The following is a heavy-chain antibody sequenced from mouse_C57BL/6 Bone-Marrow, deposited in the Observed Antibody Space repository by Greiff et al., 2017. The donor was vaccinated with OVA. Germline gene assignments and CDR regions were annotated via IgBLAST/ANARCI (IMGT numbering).Heavy chain of an antibody. CDR3: ARRVTTVYYYAMDD. Sequence: QVQLQQPGAELVKPGASVTLSCKASGYTFTSYWMQWVKQRPGQGLEWIGEIDPSDSYTNYNQKFKGKATLTVDTSSSTAYMQLSSLTSEDSAVYYCARRVTTVYYYAMDDWGQGTSVTVSS. V-gene: IGHV1-50*01. CDR2: IDPSDSYT. D-gene: IGHD2-1*01. J-gene: IGHJ4*01. CDR1: GYTFTSYW.